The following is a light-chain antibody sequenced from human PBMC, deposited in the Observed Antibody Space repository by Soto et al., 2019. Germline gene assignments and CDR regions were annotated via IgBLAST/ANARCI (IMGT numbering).Light chain of an antibody. CDR3: QQYNSYSPAT. Sequence: DIQMTQSPSSLCASVGDRVTIICRASQSVSTRLAWYQQKPGKAPKVLIYDAFSLESGVPSRFSGSGSGTEFTLTISSLQPDDFATYYCQQYNSYSPATFGQGTKVDIK. V-gene: IGKV1-5*02. CDR2: DAF. J-gene: IGKJ1*01. CDR1: QSVSTR.